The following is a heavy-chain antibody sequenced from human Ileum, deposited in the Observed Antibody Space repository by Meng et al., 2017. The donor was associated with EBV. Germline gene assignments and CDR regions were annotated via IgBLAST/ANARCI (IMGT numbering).Heavy chain of an antibody. Sequence: QVQLRESGPGLVKSSGTLSLTCGVSGESMTNNNWWTWVRQPPGKGLEWIGEIYHSGSTNYNPSLQSRATISVDMSKKQFSLKLRSVTAADTAVYYCARTGVGLAFDYWGLGTLVTVSS. D-gene: IGHD2-8*01. V-gene: IGHV4-4*02. J-gene: IGHJ4*02. CDR1: GESMTNNNW. CDR3: ARTGVGLAFDY. CDR2: IYHSGST.